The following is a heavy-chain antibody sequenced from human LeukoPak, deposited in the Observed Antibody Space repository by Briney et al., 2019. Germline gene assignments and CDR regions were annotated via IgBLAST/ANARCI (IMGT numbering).Heavy chain of an antibody. Sequence: PGRSLRLSCAASGFTFSSYAMHWVRQAPGKGLEWVAVISYDGSNKYYADSVKGRFTISRDNAKNTVYLQMDSLRAEDTAVYYCARDSPRTGPWGQGILVIVSS. CDR2: ISYDGSNK. V-gene: IGHV3-30-3*01. CDR1: GFTFSSYA. J-gene: IGHJ5*02. D-gene: IGHD1-1*01. CDR3: ARDSPRTGP.